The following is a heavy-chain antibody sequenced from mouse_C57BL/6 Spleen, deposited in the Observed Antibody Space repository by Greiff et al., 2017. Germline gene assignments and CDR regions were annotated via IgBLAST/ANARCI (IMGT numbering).Heavy chain of an antibody. CDR1: GYTFTSYW. D-gene: IGHD2-4*01. CDR2: IHPNSGST. CDR3: ARGGYDYDGDWFAY. Sequence: QVQLQQPGAELVKPGASVKLSCKASGYTFTSYWMHWVKQRPGQGLEWIGMIHPNSGSTNYNEKFKSKATLTVDKSSSTAYMQLSSLTSEDSAVYYGARGGYDYDGDWFAYWGQGTLVTVSA. J-gene: IGHJ3*01. V-gene: IGHV1-64*01.